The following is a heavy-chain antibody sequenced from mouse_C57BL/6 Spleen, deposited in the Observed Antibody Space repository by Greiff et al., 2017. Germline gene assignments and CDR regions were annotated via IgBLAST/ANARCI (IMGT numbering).Heavy chain of an antibody. V-gene: IGHV2-2*01. CDR2: IWSGGST. Sequence: VQLQQSGPGLVQPSQSLSITCTVSGFSLTSYGVHWVRQSPGKGLEWLGVIWSGGSTDYNAAFISRLSISKDNSKSQVFFKMNSLQADDTAIYYCARSSDYGSSYVPYAMDYWGQGTSVTVSS. CDR3: ARSSDYGSSYVPYAMDY. J-gene: IGHJ4*01. CDR1: GFSLTSYG. D-gene: IGHD1-1*01.